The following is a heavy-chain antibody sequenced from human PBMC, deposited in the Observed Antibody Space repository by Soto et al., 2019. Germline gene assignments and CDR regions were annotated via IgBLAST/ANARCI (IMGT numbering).Heavy chain of an antibody. CDR1: GGSISSGGYY. CDR2: IYYSGST. Sequence: QVQLQESGPGLVKPSQTLSLTCTVSGGSISSGGYYWSWIRQHPGKGLEWIGYIYYSGSTYYNPSLKRRVTRSVDTSKNQFSLKLSSVTAADTAVYYCARGEFVDYGDFRAFDIWGQGTRVTVSS. V-gene: IGHV4-31*03. J-gene: IGHJ3*02. D-gene: IGHD4-17*01. CDR3: ARGEFVDYGDFRAFDI.